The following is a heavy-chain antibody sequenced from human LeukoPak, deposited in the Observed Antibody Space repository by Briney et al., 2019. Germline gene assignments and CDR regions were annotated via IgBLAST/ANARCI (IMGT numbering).Heavy chain of an antibody. Sequence: GGSLRLSCAASGFTFSDYWMLWVRQAPGKGLVWVSRIDNDGSSTTYADSVKGRFTISRDDAKNTLYLQMSSLRGEDTAVYYCARAAYMSSTDYWGQGTLITVSS. CDR3: ARAAYMSSTDY. CDR1: GFTFSDYW. CDR2: IDNDGSST. D-gene: IGHD6-6*01. J-gene: IGHJ4*02. V-gene: IGHV3-74*01.